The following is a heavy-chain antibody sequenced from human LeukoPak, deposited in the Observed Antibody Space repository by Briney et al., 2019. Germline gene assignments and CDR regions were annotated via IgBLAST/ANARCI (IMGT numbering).Heavy chain of an antibody. D-gene: IGHD3-3*01. J-gene: IGHJ6*02. CDR1: GFTFSSYA. CDR3: AKSLWSGLGYYYYGMDV. CDR2: ISGSGGST. V-gene: IGHV3-23*01. Sequence: GGSLRLSCAASGFTFSSYAMSWVRQAPGKGLEWVSAISGSGGSTYYADSVKGRFTISRDNSKNTLYLQMNSLRAEDTAVYYCAKSLWSGLGYYYYGMDVWGQGTTVTVSS.